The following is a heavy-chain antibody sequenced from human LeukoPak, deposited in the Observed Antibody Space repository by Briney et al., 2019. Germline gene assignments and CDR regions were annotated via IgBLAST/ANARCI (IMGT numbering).Heavy chain of an antibody. CDR3: AATSVGATINHAFDI. D-gene: IGHD1-26*01. J-gene: IGHJ3*02. V-gene: IGHV1-58*01. CDR1: GFTFTRSA. CDR2: IVVGSNRT. Sequence: SVKVSCKASGFTFTRSAVQWVRQARGQRLEWIGWIVVGSNRTNYAQKLQERVTITRDMSTGTAYMELGSLRSEDTAVYYCAATSVGATINHAFDIWGQGTMVTVSS.